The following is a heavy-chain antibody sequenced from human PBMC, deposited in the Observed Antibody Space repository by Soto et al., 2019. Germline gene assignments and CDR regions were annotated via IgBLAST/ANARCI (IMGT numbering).Heavy chain of an antibody. J-gene: IGHJ6*02. CDR3: ARPYDSSGYYSDYYYYGMDV. D-gene: IGHD3-22*01. V-gene: IGHV1-69*13. Sequence: EASVKVSCKASGGTFSSYAISWVRQAPGQGLEWMGGIIPIFGTANYAQKFQGRVTITADESTSTAYMELSSLRSEDTAVYYCARPYDSSGYYSDYYYYGMDVWGQGTTVTVSS. CDR2: IIPIFGTA. CDR1: GGTFSSYA.